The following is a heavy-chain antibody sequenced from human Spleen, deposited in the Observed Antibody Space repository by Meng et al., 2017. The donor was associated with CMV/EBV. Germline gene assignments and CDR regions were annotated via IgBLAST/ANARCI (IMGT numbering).Heavy chain of an antibody. CDR2: IRYDGNNK. D-gene: IGHD6-6*01. CDR3: AKGEYNSPSLLDG. CDR1: GFSFNSYG. Sequence: GGSLRLSCAASGFSFNSYGMHWVRQAPGKGLEWGTFIRYDGNNKYYADSVKGRFTITRDNSKNTLPLHMNSLRPEDTAVYYCAKGEYNSPSLLDGWGQGTLVTVSS. V-gene: IGHV3-30*02. J-gene: IGHJ4*02.